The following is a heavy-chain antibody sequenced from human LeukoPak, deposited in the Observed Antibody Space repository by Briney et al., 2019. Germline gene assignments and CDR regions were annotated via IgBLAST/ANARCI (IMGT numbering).Heavy chain of an antibody. CDR2: INWNGGST. D-gene: IGHD1-26*01. CDR1: GFTFYDNT. Sequence: GGSLRLSCTASGFTFYDNTMKWERQAPGKGLEWVSGINWNGGSTDYADSVKGRFTISRDNAKNSLYLEINSLRVEDTAFYYCSRVERGATTDYWGQGTLVTVSS. CDR3: SRVERGATTDY. J-gene: IGHJ4*02. V-gene: IGHV3-20*04.